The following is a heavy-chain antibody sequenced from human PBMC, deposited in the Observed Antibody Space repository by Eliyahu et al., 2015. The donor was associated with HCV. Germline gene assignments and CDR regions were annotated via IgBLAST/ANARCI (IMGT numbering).Heavy chain of an antibody. D-gene: IGHD3-10*01. CDR1: GGSFSGYY. CDR2: INHSGST. Sequence: QVQLQQWGAGLLKPSETLSLTCAVYGGSFSGYYWSWIRQPPGKGLEWIGEINHSGSTNYNPSLKSRVTISVDTSKNQFSLKLSSVTAADTAVYYCARGFTMVRRIDYWGQGTLVTVSS. V-gene: IGHV4-34*01. CDR3: ARGFTMVRRIDY. J-gene: IGHJ4*02.